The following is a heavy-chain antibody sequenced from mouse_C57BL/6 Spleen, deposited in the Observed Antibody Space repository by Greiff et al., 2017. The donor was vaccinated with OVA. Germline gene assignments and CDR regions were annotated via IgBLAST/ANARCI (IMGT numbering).Heavy chain of an antibody. J-gene: IGHJ4*01. CDR1: GYTFTDYY. Sequence: LKQSGPELVKPGASVKISCKASGYTFTDYYINWVKQRPGQGLEWIGWIYPGSGNTKYNEKFKGKATLTVDKASSTAYMELSSLTSEDSAVFVCARGDYDGIRPYYAMYYWGQGTSVTVA. D-gene: IGHD1-1*01. CDR3: ARGDYDGIRPYYAMYY. CDR2: IYPGSGNT. V-gene: IGHV1-84*01.